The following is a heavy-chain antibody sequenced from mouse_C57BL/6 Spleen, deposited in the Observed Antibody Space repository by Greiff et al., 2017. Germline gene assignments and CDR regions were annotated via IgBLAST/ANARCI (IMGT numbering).Heavy chain of an antibody. V-gene: IGHV1-50*01. CDR1: GYTFTSYW. CDR2: IDPSDSYT. Sequence: VQLQQSGAELVKPGASVKLSCKASGYTFTSYWMQWVKQRPGQGLEWIGEIDPSDSYTNYNQKFKGKATLTVDTSSSTAYMQLSSLTSEDSAVYYCARWDSSGYVYAMDYWGQGTSVTVSS. J-gene: IGHJ4*01. D-gene: IGHD3-2*02. CDR3: ARWDSSGYVYAMDY.